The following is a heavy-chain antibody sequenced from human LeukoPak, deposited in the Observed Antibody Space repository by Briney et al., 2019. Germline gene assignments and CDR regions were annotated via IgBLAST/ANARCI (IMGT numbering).Heavy chain of an antibody. J-gene: IGHJ2*01. CDR3: ARGKEYCGGDCFSSWYFDL. V-gene: IGHV4-34*01. CDR1: GGPFSGYY. D-gene: IGHD2-21*02. CDR2: INQSGST. Sequence: KSSETLSLTCAVYGGPFSGYYWSWIRRSPGKGLEWIGEINQSGSTTYKPSLKGRVTISVDTSKTQFSLKLSSVTAADTAVYYCARGKEYCGGDCFSSWYFDLWGRGTLVTVSS.